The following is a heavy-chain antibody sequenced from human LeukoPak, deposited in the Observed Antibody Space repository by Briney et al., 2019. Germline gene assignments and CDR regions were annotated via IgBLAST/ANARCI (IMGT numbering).Heavy chain of an antibody. CDR3: ARDAQYDFWSGVFDY. Sequence: SETLSLTCTVSGGSISSGDYYWSWIRQPPGKGLEWIGYIYYSGSTYYNPSLKSRVTISVDTSKNQFSLKLSSVTAADTAVYYCARDAQYDFWSGVFDYWGQGTLVTVSS. CDR2: IYYSGST. J-gene: IGHJ4*02. V-gene: IGHV4-30-4*01. CDR1: GGSISSGDYY. D-gene: IGHD3-3*01.